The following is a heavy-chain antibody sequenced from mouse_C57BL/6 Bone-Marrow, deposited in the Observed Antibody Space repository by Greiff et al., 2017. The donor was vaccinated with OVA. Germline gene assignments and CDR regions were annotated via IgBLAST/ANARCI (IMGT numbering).Heavy chain of an antibody. CDR1: GYTFTDYY. J-gene: IGHJ3*01. Sequence: EVKLQQSGPELVKPGASVKISCKASGYTFTDYYMNWVKQSPGKRLEWIGDINPNNGGTSYNQKFKGKATLTVDKSSSTAYMELRSLTSEDSAVYYCARRSDRYYEWFAYWGQGTLVTGSA. V-gene: IGHV1-26*01. CDR2: INPNNGGT. CDR3: ARRSDRYYEWFAY. D-gene: IGHD2-14*01.